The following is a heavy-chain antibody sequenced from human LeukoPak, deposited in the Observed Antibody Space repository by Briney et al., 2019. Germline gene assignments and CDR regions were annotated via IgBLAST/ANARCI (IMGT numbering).Heavy chain of an antibody. J-gene: IGHJ4*02. D-gene: IGHD3-16*02. V-gene: IGHV1-18*04. CDR2: ISPYNGNT. CDR1: GYTFSSYG. CDR3: ARDHYDFVWGSYRPYFDY. Sequence: ASVKVSCKVSGYTFSSYGISWVRQAPGQGLEWMGSISPYNGNTKYAEGLQGRVIMTADTPTGTVYMELRSLRSDDTAVFYCARDHYDFVWGSYRPYFDYWGQGTLVTVSS.